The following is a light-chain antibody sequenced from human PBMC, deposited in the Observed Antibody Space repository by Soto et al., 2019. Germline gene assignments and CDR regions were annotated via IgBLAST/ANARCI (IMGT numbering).Light chain of an antibody. CDR1: QSLLHRNGYIY. CDR2: LGS. J-gene: IGKJ2*01. Sequence: DIVMTQSPLSLPVTPGEPASISCRTSQSLLHRNGYIYLDWYLQKPGQSPQLLLYLGSYRASGVRDRFGGSGSGTDVTLRINRLEAEDFGVYYCMQALDTFHTSGQGAKLVIK. CDR3: MQALDTFHT. V-gene: IGKV2-28*01.